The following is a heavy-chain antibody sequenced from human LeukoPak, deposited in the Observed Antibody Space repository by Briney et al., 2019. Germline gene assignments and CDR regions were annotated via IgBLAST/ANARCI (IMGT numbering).Heavy chain of an antibody. V-gene: IGHV3-23*01. J-gene: IGHJ4*02. CDR3: AKRVGAIPGFDY. D-gene: IGHD1-26*01. CDR1: GFFFSSYA. CDR2: FSGSGGST. Sequence: GGTLRLSCTASGFFFSSYAMSWVRQAPGKGLECVSGFSGSGGSTYYADSVKGPFTISRDNSKNTLYLQMNSLRAEDTAVYYCAKRVGAIPGFDYWGRGTMVTVSS.